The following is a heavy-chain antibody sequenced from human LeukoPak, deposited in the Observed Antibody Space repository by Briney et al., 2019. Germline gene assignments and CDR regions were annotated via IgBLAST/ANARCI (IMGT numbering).Heavy chain of an antibody. D-gene: IGHD3-3*01. V-gene: IGHV3-30*02. CDR2: IYPDGTNK. J-gene: IGHJ5*02. CDR3: AKDWSGNYNWSDP. CDR1: GFTFSSYG. Sequence: GGSLRLSCAASGFTFSSYGMHWVRQAPGKGLEWVTCIYPDGTNKDYADSVKGRLIISRDNSKNTLYVQMNSLRAEDTAIYYCAKDWSGNYNWSDPWGQGTLVTVSS.